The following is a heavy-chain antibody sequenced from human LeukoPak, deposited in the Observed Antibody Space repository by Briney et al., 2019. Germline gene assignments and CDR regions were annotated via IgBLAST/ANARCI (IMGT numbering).Heavy chain of an antibody. V-gene: IGHV1-69*05. CDR2: IIPIFGTA. CDR3: ARVLVAGGGYYFDY. CDR1: GGTFSSYA. D-gene: IGHD5-12*01. J-gene: IGHJ4*02. Sequence: SVKVSCKASGGTFSSYAISWVRQAPGQGLEWMGGIIPIFGTANYAQKFQGRVTIATDESTSTAYMELSSLRSEDTAVYYCARVLVAGGGYYFDYWGRGTLVTVSS.